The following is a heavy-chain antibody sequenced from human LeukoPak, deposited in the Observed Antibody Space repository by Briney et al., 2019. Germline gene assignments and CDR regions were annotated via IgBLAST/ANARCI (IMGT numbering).Heavy chain of an antibody. Sequence: SETLSLTCGVSGGSITSTNWWGWVRQSPGKGPEWIGEMYHDGRTNYNPSLKSRVTISVDTSKNQFSPKLSSVTAADTAVYYCARRPREDYDSRFGRNWFDPWGQGTLVTVSS. CDR3: ARRPREDYDSRFGRNWFDP. V-gene: IGHV4-4*02. CDR2: MYHDGRT. J-gene: IGHJ5*02. CDR1: GGSITSTNW. D-gene: IGHD3-22*01.